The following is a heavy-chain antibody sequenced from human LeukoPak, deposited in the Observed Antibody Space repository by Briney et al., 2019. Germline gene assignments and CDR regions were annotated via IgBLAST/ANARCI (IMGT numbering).Heavy chain of an antibody. Sequence: SETLSLTCAVYGGSFSSSNWWSWVRQPPGKGLEWIGEIYHSGSTNYNPSLKSRVTISVDKSKNQFSLKLSSVTAADTAVYYCARDYGGNSFDYWGQGTLVTVSS. CDR3: ARDYGGNSFDY. CDR1: GGSFSSSNW. D-gene: IGHD4-23*01. J-gene: IGHJ4*02. CDR2: IYHSGST. V-gene: IGHV4-4*02.